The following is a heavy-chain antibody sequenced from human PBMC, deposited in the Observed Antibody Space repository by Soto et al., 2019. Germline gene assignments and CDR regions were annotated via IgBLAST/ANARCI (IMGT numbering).Heavy chain of an antibody. Sequence: EVQLLESGGGLVQPGGSLRLSCAASGFTISSYAMSWVRQAPGKGLEWVSAISGSGGSTYYADSVKGRFTISRDNSKNTLYLQMNSLRAEDTAVYYCAKGGLRYFDWLSPRAFDIWGQGTMVTVSS. CDR2: ISGSGGST. D-gene: IGHD3-9*01. V-gene: IGHV3-23*01. CDR1: GFTISSYA. J-gene: IGHJ3*02. CDR3: AKGGLRYFDWLSPRAFDI.